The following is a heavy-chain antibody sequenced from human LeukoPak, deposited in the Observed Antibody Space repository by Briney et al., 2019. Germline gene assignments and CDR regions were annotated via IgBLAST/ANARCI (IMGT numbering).Heavy chain of an antibody. CDR1: GFTFSSYG. CDR3: AKDRVGLWFGELFFDY. CDR2: IWYDGSNK. J-gene: IGHJ4*02. V-gene: IGHV3-33*06. Sequence: GGPLRLSCAASGFTFSSYGMHWVRQAPGKGLEWVAVIWYDGSNKYYADSVKGRFTISRDNSKNTLYLQMNSLRAEDTAVYYCAKDRVGLWFGELFFDYWGQGTLVTVSS. D-gene: IGHD3-10*01.